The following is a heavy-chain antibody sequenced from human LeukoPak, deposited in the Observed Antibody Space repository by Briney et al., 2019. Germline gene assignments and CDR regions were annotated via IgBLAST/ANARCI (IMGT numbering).Heavy chain of an antibody. CDR2: INPNSGGT. CDR1: GYTFTGYY. CDR3: ASSPSSLSDGRRGYSYGYLPDY. V-gene: IGHV1-2*02. J-gene: IGHJ4*02. D-gene: IGHD5-18*01. Sequence: ASVKVSCKASGYTFTGYYMHWVRQAPGQGLEWMGWINPNSGGTNYAQKFQGRVTMTRDTSISTAYMELSRLRSDDTAVYYCASSPSSLSDGRRGYSYGYLPDYWGQGTLVTVSS.